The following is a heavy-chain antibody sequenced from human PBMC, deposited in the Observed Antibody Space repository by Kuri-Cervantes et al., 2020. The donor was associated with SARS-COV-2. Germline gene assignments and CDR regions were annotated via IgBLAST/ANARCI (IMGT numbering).Heavy chain of an antibody. V-gene: IGHV1-2*05. D-gene: IGHD2-15*01. J-gene: IGHJ6*02. CDR1: GYTFTGYY. CDR3: ARVAGSYYYYYGMDV. CDR2: INPNSGGT. Sequence: ASVKVSCKASGYTFTGYYMHWVRQAPGQGLEWMGRINPNSGGTNYAQKFQGRVTMTRDTSISTAYMELSRLRSDDTVVYYCARVAGSYYYYYGMDVWGQGTTVTVSS.